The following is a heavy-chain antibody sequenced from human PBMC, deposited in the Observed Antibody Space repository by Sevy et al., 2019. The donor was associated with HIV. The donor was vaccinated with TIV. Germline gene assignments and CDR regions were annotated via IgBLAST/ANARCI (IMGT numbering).Heavy chain of an antibody. J-gene: IGHJ4*02. CDR1: GFTFSSYV. CDR3: ARGGGYCGGDCYSIDY. Sequence: GGSLRLSCAASGFTFSSYVMHWVRQAPGKGLEWVALIWYNGTIRYYADSVKGRFTISRGNSKDTLFLQMNSLTPEDTAVYYCARGGGYCGGDCYSIDYWGQGALVTVSS. D-gene: IGHD2-21*02. CDR2: IWYNGTIR. V-gene: IGHV3-33*08.